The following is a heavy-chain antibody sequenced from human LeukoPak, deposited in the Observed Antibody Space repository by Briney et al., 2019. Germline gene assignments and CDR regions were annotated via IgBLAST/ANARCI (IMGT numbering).Heavy chain of an antibody. CDR2: INPSDGAT. D-gene: IGHD3-16*01. Sequence: ASVKVSCKASGYTLTMYYIHWVRQAPGQGLEWMGMINPSDGATTYAQRFQGRVSMTRDMSTTTVYMDLRSLRSEDTAVYFCAREEGGGLSGSLGGLFASYYTYYYMDVWGRGTTVTVSS. J-gene: IGHJ6*03. CDR1: GYTLTMYY. V-gene: IGHV1-46*01. CDR3: AREEGGGLSGSLGGLFASYYTYYYMDV.